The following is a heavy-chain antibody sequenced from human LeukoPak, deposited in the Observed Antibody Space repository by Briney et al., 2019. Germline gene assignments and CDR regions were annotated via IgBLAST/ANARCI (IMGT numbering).Heavy chain of an antibody. Sequence: GGSLRLSCAASGFTFSSYAMHWVRQAPGKGLEWVAVMSYDGNNKYYAEFVKGRFTISSDNSKNTLYLQMNSLRVEDTAVYYCARDGDYDWNYRSGFDYWGQGTLVTVSS. V-gene: IGHV3-30-3*01. CDR3: ARDGDYDWNYRSGFDY. D-gene: IGHD1-7*01. CDR1: GFTFSSYA. CDR2: MSYDGNNK. J-gene: IGHJ4*02.